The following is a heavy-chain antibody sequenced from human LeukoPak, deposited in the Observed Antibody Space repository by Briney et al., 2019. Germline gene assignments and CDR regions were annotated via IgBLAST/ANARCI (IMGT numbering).Heavy chain of an antibody. V-gene: IGHV3-21*01. CDR2: ISSSSNYI. Sequence: GGSLRLSCAASGFTFSSYSMNWVRQAPGKGLEWVSSISSSSNYIYYADSVKGRFTISRDNAKNSLYLQMNSLRAEDTAVYYCARETGTVTTTTTYIDTWGQGTLVTVSS. CDR1: GFTFSSYS. CDR3: ARETGTVTTTTTYIDT. J-gene: IGHJ5*02. D-gene: IGHD4-17*01.